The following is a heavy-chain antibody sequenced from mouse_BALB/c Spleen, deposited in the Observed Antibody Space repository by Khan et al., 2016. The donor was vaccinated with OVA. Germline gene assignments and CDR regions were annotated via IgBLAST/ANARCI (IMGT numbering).Heavy chain of an antibody. CDR3: ARRENYGYDPAWFAY. D-gene: IGHD2-2*01. CDR1: GYTFTSYW. CDR2: INPSDSES. V-gene: IGHV1-52*01. Sequence: QVRLQQSGAELVRPGASVKLSCKASGYTFTSYWMNWVRQRPRQGLEWIGKINPSDSESHYNQMFKDKATLTVDKSSGTAYMQLSSLTSEDSAVYYGARRENYGYDPAWFAYWGQGTLVTVSA. J-gene: IGHJ3*01.